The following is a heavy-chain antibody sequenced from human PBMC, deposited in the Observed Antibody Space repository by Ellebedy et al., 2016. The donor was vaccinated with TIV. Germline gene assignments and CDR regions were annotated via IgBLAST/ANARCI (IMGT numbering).Heavy chain of an antibody. J-gene: IGHJ6*02. CDR1: GYTFTGYY. D-gene: IGHD2-21*02. CDR2: INPNSGGT. CDR3: ARDSLYCGGDCYFYYYGMDV. V-gene: IGHV1-2*02. Sequence: ASVKVSXXASGYTFTGYYMHWVRQAPGQGLEWMGWINPNSGGTNYAQKFQGRVTMTRDTSISTAYMELSRLRSDDTAVYYCARDSLYCGGDCYFYYYGMDVWGQGTTVTVSS.